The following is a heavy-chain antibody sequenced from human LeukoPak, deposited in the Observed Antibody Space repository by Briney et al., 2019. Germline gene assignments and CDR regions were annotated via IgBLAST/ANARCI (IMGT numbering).Heavy chain of an antibody. D-gene: IGHD3-10*01. CDR1: GYSISSGYY. CDR2: IYHSGST. V-gene: IGHV4-38-2*01. J-gene: IGHJ5*02. Sequence: SETMSPTCAVSGYSISSGYYWGWIRQPPGKGLEWIGSIYHSGSTYYNPSLKSRVTISVDTSKNQFSLKLSSVTAADTAVYYCARANYYGSGSYGFDPWGQGTLVTVSS. CDR3: ARANYYGSGSYGFDP.